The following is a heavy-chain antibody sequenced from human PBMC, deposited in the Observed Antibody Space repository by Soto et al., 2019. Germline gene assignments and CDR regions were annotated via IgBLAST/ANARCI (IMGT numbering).Heavy chain of an antibody. CDR1: GFTVSSNY. CDR2: IYSGGST. CDR3: ARDLGDYGDYALDY. V-gene: IGHV3-66*01. D-gene: IGHD4-17*01. J-gene: IGHJ4*02. Sequence: EVQLVESGGGLVQPGGSLRLSCAASGFTVSSNYMHWVRQAPGKGLEWVSVIYSGGSTYYADSVKGRFTISRDNSKNTLYLQMNSLRDEDTAVYYCARDLGDYGDYALDYWGQGTLVTVSS.